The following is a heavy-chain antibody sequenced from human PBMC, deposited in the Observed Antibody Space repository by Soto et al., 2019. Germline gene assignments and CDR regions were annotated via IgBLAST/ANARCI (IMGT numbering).Heavy chain of an antibody. CDR2: IIPIFGPA. CDR3: ARDWERAAAGPNWFDP. J-gene: IGHJ5*02. Sequence: KVSCNDSACTFSSYAISWVRQAPGQGLEWMGGIIPIFGPANYAQKFQGRVTITADESTSTAYMELSSLRSEDTAVYYCARDWERAAAGPNWFDPWCQGTMVTVSS. V-gene: IGHV1-69*01. D-gene: IGHD6-13*01. CDR1: ACTFSSYA.